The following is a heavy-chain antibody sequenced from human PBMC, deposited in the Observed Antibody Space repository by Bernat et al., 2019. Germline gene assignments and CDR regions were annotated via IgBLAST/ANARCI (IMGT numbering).Heavy chain of an antibody. CDR3: AKDRGGGSYFDY. J-gene: IGHJ4*02. CDR1: GFTFSTNG. Sequence: QVQLVESGGGVVQPGGSLRLSCAASGFTFSTNGMHWVRQAPGKGLEWVAFIRYDGSNKYYADSVKGRFTISGDNSKNPLYLKINSRRAGETAVYYWAKDRGGGSYFDYWGQGTLVTVPS. CDR2: IRYDGSNK. D-gene: IGHD1-26*01. V-gene: IGHV3-30*02.